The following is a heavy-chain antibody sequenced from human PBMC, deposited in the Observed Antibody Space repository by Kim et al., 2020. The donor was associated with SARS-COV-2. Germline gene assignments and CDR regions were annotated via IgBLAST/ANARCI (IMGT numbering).Heavy chain of an antibody. V-gene: IGHV4-59*01. D-gene: IGHD3-22*01. CDR1: GGSISYYY. CDR3: ARGKYYYDGSGNPRFWYFDR. CDR2: VFDSGST. J-gene: IGHJ2*01. Sequence: SETLSLTCTVSGGSISYYYWTWLRQPPGKGLEWIGYVFDSGSTNYNPSLKSRVTISLGTSKKQFALQLTSVTAADTAVYYCARGKYYYDGSGNPRFWYFDRGGRGTLVTVSS.